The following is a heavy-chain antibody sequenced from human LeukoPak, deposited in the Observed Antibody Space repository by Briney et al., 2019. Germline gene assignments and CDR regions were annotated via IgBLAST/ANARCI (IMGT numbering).Heavy chain of an antibody. V-gene: IGHV1-69*13. D-gene: IGHD3-22*01. CDR1: GGTFSSYA. Sequence: GASVKVSCKASGGTFSSYAISWVRQAPGQGLEWMGWIIPIFRTANYAQKFQGRVTITADESTSTAYMELSSLRSEDTAVYYCARSSVKGGYAYYYYYYMDVWGKGTTVTVSS. CDR3: ARSSVKGGYAYYYYYYMDV. CDR2: IIPIFRTA. J-gene: IGHJ6*03.